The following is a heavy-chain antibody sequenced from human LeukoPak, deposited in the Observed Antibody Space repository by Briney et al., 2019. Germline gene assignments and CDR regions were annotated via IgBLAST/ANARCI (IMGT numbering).Heavy chain of an antibody. D-gene: IGHD6-13*01. Sequence: SETLSLTCAVYGGSFSDYYWSWIRQPPGKGLEWIGEINHSGNTNYNPSLKSRVTISVDTSKNQLSLKLITVTAADTAVYYCARGSRSWTQITTYGEDYWGQGTLVTVSS. V-gene: IGHV4-34*01. CDR3: ARGSRSWTQITTYGEDY. CDR1: GGSFSDYY. CDR2: INHSGNT. J-gene: IGHJ4*02.